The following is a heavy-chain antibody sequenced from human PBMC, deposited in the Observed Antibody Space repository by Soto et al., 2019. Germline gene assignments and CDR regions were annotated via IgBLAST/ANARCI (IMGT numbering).Heavy chain of an antibody. CDR2: ISYDGSNK. V-gene: IGHV3-30*18. Sequence: QVQLVESGGGVVQPGRSLRLSCAASGFTFSSYGMHWVRQAPGKGLEWVAVISYDGSNKYYADSVKGRFTISRDNSKNTLYLQMNSLRAEDTAVYYCAKSYYYGSGSYYNVPPLGYWGQGTLVTVSS. J-gene: IGHJ4*02. D-gene: IGHD3-10*01. CDR1: GFTFSSYG. CDR3: AKSYYYGSGSYYNVPPLGY.